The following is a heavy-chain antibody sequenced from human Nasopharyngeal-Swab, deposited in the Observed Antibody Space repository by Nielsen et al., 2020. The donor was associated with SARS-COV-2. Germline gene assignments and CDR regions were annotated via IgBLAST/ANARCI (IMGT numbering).Heavy chain of an antibody. CDR2: IYYRGST. CDR3: ARESTYYDFWSGYHLLNGWFDP. CDR1: GGSISSGGYY. Sequence: SETLSLTCTVSGGSISSGGYYWSWIRQHPGKGLEWIGYIYYRGSTYYNPSLKSRVTISVDTSKNQFSLKLSSVTAADTAVYYCARESTYYDFWSGYHLLNGWFDPWGQGTLVTVSS. J-gene: IGHJ5*02. V-gene: IGHV4-31*03. D-gene: IGHD3-3*01.